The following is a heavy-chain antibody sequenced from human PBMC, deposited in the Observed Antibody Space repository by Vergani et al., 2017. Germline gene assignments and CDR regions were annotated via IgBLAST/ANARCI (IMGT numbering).Heavy chain of an antibody. CDR1: GFTFRTYS. J-gene: IGHJ4*02. Sequence: QVQLVESGGGVVRPGRSLRLSCAASGFTFRTYSMLWVRQAPGKGLEWVAFVSPDGTTKYYVDSVKGRFTVSRDNSKNTVYLQMNSLRAEDTALYYCVVDGYCSSDSCSMAGFDHWGQRAMVVVAS. CDR2: VSPDGTTK. D-gene: IGHD2-2*01. CDR3: VVDGYCSSDSCSMAGFDH. V-gene: IGHV3-30*03.